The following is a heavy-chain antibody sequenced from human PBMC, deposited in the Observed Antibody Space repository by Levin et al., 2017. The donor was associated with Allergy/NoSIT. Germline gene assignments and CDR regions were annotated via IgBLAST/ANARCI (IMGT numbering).Heavy chain of an antibody. V-gene: IGHV4-59*01. CDR3: ARDESDRYGMDG. J-gene: IGHJ6*02. CDR2: IYYSGST. Sequence: SETLSLTCTVSGGSISSYYWSWIRQPPGKGLEWIGYIYYSGSTNYNPSLKSRVTISVDTSKNQFSLKLSSVTAADTAVYYCARDESDRYGMDGWGQGTTVTVSS. D-gene: IGHD2-21*02. CDR1: GGSISSYY.